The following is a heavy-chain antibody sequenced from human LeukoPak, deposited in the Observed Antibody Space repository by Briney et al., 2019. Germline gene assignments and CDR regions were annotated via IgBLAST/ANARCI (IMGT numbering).Heavy chain of an antibody. CDR3: ATGGSYFDY. Sequence: GGSLRLSCAASGFTLSNNDMSWVRQAPGKGLEWVSVIYSGGGTYYADSVKGRFTISRHSSKDTLYLQMNSLRAEDTAVYYCATGGSYFDYWGQGTLVTVSS. V-gene: IGHV3-53*04. CDR2: IYSGGGT. J-gene: IGHJ4*02. CDR1: GFTLSNND. D-gene: IGHD3-16*01.